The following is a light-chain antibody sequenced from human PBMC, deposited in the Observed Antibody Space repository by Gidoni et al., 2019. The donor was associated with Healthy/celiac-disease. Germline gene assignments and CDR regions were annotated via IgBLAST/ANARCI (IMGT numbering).Light chain of an antibody. CDR1: QSLLHSNGYNY. J-gene: IGKJ1*01. V-gene: IGKV2-28*01. CDR2: LGS. Sequence: DIVMTQSPLSLPVTPGEPASISCRSSQSLLHSNGYNYLDWYLQKPGQSPQLLIYLGSNRASGVPDRFSGSGSGTDFTLKISRVEAEDVGVYYCMQALQTPRRTFXQXTKVXIK. CDR3: MQALQTPRRT.